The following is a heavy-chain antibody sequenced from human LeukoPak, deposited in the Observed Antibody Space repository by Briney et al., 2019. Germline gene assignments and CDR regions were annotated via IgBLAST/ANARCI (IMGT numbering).Heavy chain of an antibody. V-gene: IGHV4-34*01. CDR2: INQSGST. D-gene: IGHD3-3*01. J-gene: IGHJ4*02. Sequence: SETLSLACAVYGGAFSGYYWSWIRQPPGKGLEWIGEINQSGSTNYNPSLKSRVIISVDTSKNQFSLKLSSVTAADTAVYYCARGSIRFLDRWGQGTLVSVSS. CDR1: GGAFSGYY. CDR3: ARGSIRFLDR.